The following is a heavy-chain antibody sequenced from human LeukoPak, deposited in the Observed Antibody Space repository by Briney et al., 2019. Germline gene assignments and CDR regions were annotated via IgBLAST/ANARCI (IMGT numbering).Heavy chain of an antibody. Sequence: ASVKVSCKASGYTFTGYYMHWVRQAPGQGLEWMGWINPNSGGTNYAQKFQGWVTMTRDTSISTAYMELSRLRSDDTAVYYCARERYSSSWYGGRSGFDYWGQGTLVTVSS. V-gene: IGHV1-2*04. J-gene: IGHJ4*02. CDR3: ARERYSSSWYGGRSGFDY. CDR2: INPNSGGT. CDR1: GYTFTGYY. D-gene: IGHD6-13*01.